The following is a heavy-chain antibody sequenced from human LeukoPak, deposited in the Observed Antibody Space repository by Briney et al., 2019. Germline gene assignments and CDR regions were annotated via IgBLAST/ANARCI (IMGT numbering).Heavy chain of an antibody. CDR3: ARGELTLED. D-gene: IGHD3-3*01. J-gene: IGHJ4*02. CDR1: SGSISSYY. CDR2: IYYSGST. V-gene: IGHV4-59*01. Sequence: SETLSLTCTVSSGSISSYYWSWIRQLPGKGLEWIGYIYYSGSTNYNPSLKSRVTISVDTSKNQFSLKLSSVTAADTAVYYCARGELTLEDWGQGTLVTVSS.